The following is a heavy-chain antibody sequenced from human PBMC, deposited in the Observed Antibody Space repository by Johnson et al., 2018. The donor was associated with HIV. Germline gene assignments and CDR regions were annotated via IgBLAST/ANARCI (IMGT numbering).Heavy chain of an antibody. V-gene: IGHV3-53*01. CDR2: IYSAGSA. CDR3: ARGSSWNDVGAFDI. CDR1: GFTVSSNY. Sequence: VQLVESGGGLIQPGGSLRLSCAASGFTVSSNYMSWVRQAPGKGLEWVSVIYSAGSAYYADSVKGRFTISRDISKNTRYLQMNSLRADDTAVYYCARGSSWNDVGAFDIWGQGTMVTVSS. D-gene: IGHD1-1*01. J-gene: IGHJ3*02.